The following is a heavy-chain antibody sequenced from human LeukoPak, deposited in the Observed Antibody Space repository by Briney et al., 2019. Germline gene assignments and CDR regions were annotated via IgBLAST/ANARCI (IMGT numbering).Heavy chain of an antibody. CDR3: ARRWTNYGGRYDY. D-gene: IGHD4-17*01. CDR1: GYSFTSYW. V-gene: IGHV5-51*01. Sequence: GESLKISCKGSGYSFTSYWIGWVRQMPGKALEWMGIIYPGDSDTRYSPSFQGQVTISADKSISTAYLQWSSLKASDTAMYYCARRWTNYGGRYDYWGQGTLVTVSS. J-gene: IGHJ4*02. CDR2: IYPGDSDT.